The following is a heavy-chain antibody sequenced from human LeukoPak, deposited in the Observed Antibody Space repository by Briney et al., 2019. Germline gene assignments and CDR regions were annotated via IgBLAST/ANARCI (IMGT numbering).Heavy chain of an antibody. CDR1: GYTFTSYD. J-gene: IGHJ5*02. CDR2: MNASSGNT. V-gene: IGHV1-8*01. D-gene: IGHD2-2*01. CDR3: ARSPAYCSSTSCYFVDP. Sequence: GASVKVSCKASGYTFTSYDINWVRQATGQGLEWMGWMNASSGNTGYAQKFQGRVTMTSNTYISTAYMELSSLRSEDAAVYYCARSPAYCSSTSCYFVDPWGQGTLVTVPS.